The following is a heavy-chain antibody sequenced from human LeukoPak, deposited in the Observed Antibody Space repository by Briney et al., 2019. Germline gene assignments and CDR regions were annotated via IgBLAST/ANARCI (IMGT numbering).Heavy chain of an antibody. D-gene: IGHD1-14*01. Sequence: QSWGFLRLSCAASGFTFSGHWMSWVRQAPGKGLEWVANINQGGSDKYYVDSVKGRFTISRDNAHNLLYLQMNSLRGEDTAVYYCTRDRSRAEDDWGQGTLVPVSP. CDR3: TRDRSRAEDD. CDR1: GFTFSGHW. CDR2: INQGGSDK. V-gene: IGHV3-7*01. J-gene: IGHJ4*02.